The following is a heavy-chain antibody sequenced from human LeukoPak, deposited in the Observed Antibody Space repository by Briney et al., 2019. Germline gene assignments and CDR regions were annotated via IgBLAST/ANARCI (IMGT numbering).Heavy chain of an antibody. CDR2: IYHSGST. CDR1: GGSISSGGYY. V-gene: IGHV4-30-2*01. CDR3: ARGADYSNSLHYFQH. J-gene: IGHJ1*01. D-gene: IGHD4-11*01. Sequence: PSETLSLTCTVSGGSISSGGYYWSWIRQPPGKGLEWIGYIYHSGSTYYNPSLKSRVTISVDRSKNQFSLKLSSVTAADTAVYYCARGADYSNSLHYFQHWGQGTLVTVSS.